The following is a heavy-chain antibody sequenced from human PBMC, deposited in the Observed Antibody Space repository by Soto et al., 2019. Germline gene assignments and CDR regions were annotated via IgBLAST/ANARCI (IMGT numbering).Heavy chain of an antibody. D-gene: IGHD6-19*01. Sequence: QVQLEESGGGLVKPGGSLRLSCAASGFTFSAVYMSWIRQAPNKGLEYISYISSSVTSANYADSVKGRFTISRDNAKNSLYLQMNSLRAEDSAVYYFARDRGAVTGQFFDYWGQGALVTVFS. J-gene: IGHJ4*02. CDR3: ARDRGAVTGQFFDY. V-gene: IGHV3-11*05. CDR2: ISSSVTSA. CDR1: GFTFSAVY.